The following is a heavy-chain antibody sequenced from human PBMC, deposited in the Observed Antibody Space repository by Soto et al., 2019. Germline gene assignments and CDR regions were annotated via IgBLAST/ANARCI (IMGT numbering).Heavy chain of an antibody. D-gene: IGHD2-21*02. CDR1: GFTFSDYY. Sequence: PGGSLRLSCAASGFTFSDYYMSWIRQAPRKGLEWVSYISSSSSYTNYADSVKGRFTISRDNAKNSLYLQMNSLRAEDTAVYYFARDSFRFVVTPGSYYYYGMDVWGQGTTVTVSS. CDR3: ARDSFRFVVTPGSYYYYGMDV. V-gene: IGHV3-11*05. CDR2: ISSSSSYT. J-gene: IGHJ6*02.